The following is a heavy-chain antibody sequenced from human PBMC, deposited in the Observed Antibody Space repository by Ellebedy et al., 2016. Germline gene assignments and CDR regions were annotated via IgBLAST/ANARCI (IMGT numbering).Heavy chain of an antibody. Sequence: SVKVSXKASGYTFTSYYMHWVRQAPGQGLEWMGGIIPILGIANYAQKFQGRVTITADKSTSTAYMELSSLRSEDTAVYYCASPYYGSGSSVYDAFDIWGQGTMVTVSS. D-gene: IGHD3-10*01. CDR1: GYTFTSYY. V-gene: IGHV1-69*10. J-gene: IGHJ3*02. CDR2: IIPILGIA. CDR3: ASPYYGSGSSVYDAFDI.